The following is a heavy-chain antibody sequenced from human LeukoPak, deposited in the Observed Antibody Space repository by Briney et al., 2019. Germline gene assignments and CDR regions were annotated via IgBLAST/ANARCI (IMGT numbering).Heavy chain of an antibody. CDR2: IIPIFGTA. V-gene: IGHV1-69*05. CDR1: GGTFSSYA. D-gene: IGHD3-22*01. J-gene: IGHJ5*02. CDR3: SREAIYYDSSGYYSPLNWFDP. Sequence: VASVKVSCKASGGTFSSYAISWVRQAPGQGLEWMGRIIPIFGTANYAQKFQGRVTITTDESTSTAYMELSSLRSEDTAVQYCSREAIYYDSSGYYSPLNWFDPWGQGTLVTVSS.